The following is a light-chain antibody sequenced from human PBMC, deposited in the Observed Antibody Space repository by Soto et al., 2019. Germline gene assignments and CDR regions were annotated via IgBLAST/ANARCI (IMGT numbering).Light chain of an antibody. CDR3: QQYVSSP. V-gene: IGKV3-20*01. J-gene: IGKJ4*01. Sequence: EIVLTQSPGTLSLSPGERATLSCRASPSVNSNFLAWSQQKPGQAPSLLIYDASSRATGISDRFSGSGSGTDFTLTISRLEPEDSAVSWCQQYVSSPLGGGTKVEIK. CDR1: PSVNSNF. CDR2: DAS.